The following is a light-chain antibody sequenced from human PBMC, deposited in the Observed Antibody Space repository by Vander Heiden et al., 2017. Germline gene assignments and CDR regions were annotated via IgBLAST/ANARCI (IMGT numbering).Light chain of an antibody. CDR2: SNN. CDR3: AAWDDSLNGPV. V-gene: IGLV1-44*01. Sequence: PGQRVTISCSGSSSNIGSNTVNWYQQLPGTAPKLLIYSNNQRPSGVPDRFSGSKSGTSASLAISGLQSEDEADYDCAAWDDSLNGPVFGGGTKLTVL. CDR1: SSNIGSNT. J-gene: IGLJ3*02.